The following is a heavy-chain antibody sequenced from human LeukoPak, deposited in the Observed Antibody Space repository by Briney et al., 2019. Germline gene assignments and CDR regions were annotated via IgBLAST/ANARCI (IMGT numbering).Heavy chain of an antibody. CDR2: IYYSGST. V-gene: IGHV4-59*12. D-gene: IGHD1-26*01. CDR1: GGSISSYY. Sequence: RASETLSLTCTVSGGSISSYYWSWIRQPPGKGLEWIGYIYYSGSTNYNPSLKSRVTISVDRSKNQFSLKLSSVTAADTAVYYCARVSGGSYYVTEGDYYFDYWGQGTLVTVSS. CDR3: ARVSGGSYYVTEGDYYFDY. J-gene: IGHJ4*02.